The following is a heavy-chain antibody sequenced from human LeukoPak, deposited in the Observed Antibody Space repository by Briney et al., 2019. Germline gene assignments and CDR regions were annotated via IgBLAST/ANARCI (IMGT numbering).Heavy chain of an antibody. V-gene: IGHV3-23*01. CDR2: IGYGGGDI. CDR1: GFTFSSHA. J-gene: IGHJ4*02. D-gene: IGHD4-11*01. CDR3: ARYAPPTTVVTRFFDY. Sequence: GGSLRLSCAASGFTFSSHAMTWVRQAPGKGLEWVSVIGYGGGDIQYADSVKGRFTISRDNSKNTLYLQMNSLRAEDTAVYYCARYAPPTTVVTRFFDYWGQGTLVTVSS.